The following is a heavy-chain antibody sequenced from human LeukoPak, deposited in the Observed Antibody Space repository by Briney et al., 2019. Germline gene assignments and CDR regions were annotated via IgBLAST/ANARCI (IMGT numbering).Heavy chain of an antibody. J-gene: IGHJ3*02. CDR2: ISSSGGTI. V-gene: IGHV3-48*03. Sequence: AGGSLRLSCAASKFTFSSHDMHWVRQAPGKGLEWVSFISSSGGTIYLADSVKGRFTISRDNARNSLYLQMNSLRAGDTALYYCVRDDGGSTFDTWGQGTMVTVSS. D-gene: IGHD3-10*01. CDR1: KFTFSSHD. CDR3: VRDDGGSTFDT.